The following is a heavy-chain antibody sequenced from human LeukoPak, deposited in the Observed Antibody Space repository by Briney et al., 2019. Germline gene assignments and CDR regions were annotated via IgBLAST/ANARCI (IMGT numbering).Heavy chain of an antibody. CDR1: GGSISGSNW. V-gene: IGHV4-4*02. CDR2: IYHSGST. J-gene: IGHJ4*02. CDR3: RGVADPYYFDY. Sequence: SETLSLTCAVSGGSISGSNWWSWVRQPPGKGLEWVGEIYHSGSTNYNPSLKSRVTISVDKSKNQFSLKLSSVTAADTAVYYCRGVADPYYFDYWGQGTLVTVSS. D-gene: IGHD3-10*01.